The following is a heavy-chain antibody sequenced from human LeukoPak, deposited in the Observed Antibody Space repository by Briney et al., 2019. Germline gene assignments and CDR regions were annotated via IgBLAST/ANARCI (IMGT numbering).Heavy chain of an antibody. CDR3: ARSVRGSYYYYGMDV. CDR2: IWYDGSNK. J-gene: IGHJ6*02. CDR1: GFTFSSYG. V-gene: IGHV3-33*01. Sequence: GRSLRLSCAASGFTFSSYGMHWVRRAPGKGLEWVAVIWYDGSNKYYADSVKGRFTISRDNSKNTLYLQMNSLRAEDTAVYYCARSVRGSYYYYGMDVWGQGTTVTVSS. D-gene: IGHD3-10*01.